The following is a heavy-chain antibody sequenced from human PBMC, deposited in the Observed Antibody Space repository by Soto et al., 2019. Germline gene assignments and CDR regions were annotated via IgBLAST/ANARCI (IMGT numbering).Heavy chain of an antibody. CDR3: AKDRKTYYYDSSGYTDY. D-gene: IGHD3-22*01. CDR2: ISYDGSNK. J-gene: IGHJ4*02. V-gene: IGHV3-30*18. CDR1: GFTFSSYG. Sequence: GGSLRLSCAASGFTFSSYGMHWVRQAPGKGLEWVAVISYDGSNKYYADSVKGRFTISRDNSKNTLYPQMNSLRAEDTAVYYCAKDRKTYYYDSSGYTDYWGQGTLVTVSS.